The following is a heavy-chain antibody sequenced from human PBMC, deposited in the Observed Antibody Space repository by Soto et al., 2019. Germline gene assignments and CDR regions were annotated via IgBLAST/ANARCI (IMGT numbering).Heavy chain of an antibody. Sequence: GGSLRLSCAASGFTFDEYALTWVRQAPGKGLEWVAGINWNGSSKGYADSVKGRFTISRDNAKNTLFLQMNSLRGEDTAVYYCARDYSNAVMDFWGQGSSVTVSS. CDR3: ARDYSNAVMDF. CDR2: INWNGSSK. V-gene: IGHV3-20*04. D-gene: IGHD5-18*01. J-gene: IGHJ6*02. CDR1: GFTFDEYA.